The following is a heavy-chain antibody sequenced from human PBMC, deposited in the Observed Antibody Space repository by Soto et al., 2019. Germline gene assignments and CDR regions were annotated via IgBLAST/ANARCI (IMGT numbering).Heavy chain of an antibody. V-gene: IGHV3-9*01. D-gene: IGHD3-22*01. Sequence: EVQLVESGGGLVQPGRSLRLSCAASGFTFHDYAMHWVRQAPGKGLEWVSGISWNNGNIGYADSVKGRFTISRDNAKNSLSLQMNSLRAEDTALYYCAKGLSYDTSGHFHYWGQGTLVTVSS. J-gene: IGHJ4*02. CDR2: ISWNNGNI. CDR1: GFTFHDYA. CDR3: AKGLSYDTSGHFHY.